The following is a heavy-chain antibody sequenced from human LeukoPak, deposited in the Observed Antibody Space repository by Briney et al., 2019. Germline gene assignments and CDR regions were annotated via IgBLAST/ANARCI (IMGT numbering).Heavy chain of an antibody. Sequence: SVKVSCKASGFTFTSSAMQWVRQARGQRLEWIGWIVVGSGNTNYAQKFQERVTITRNMSTSTAYMELSSLRFEDTGVFYCATAGYSDGAFDIWGQGTMVTVSS. CDR2: IVVGSGNT. J-gene: IGHJ3*02. V-gene: IGHV1-58*02. D-gene: IGHD3-22*01. CDR1: GFTFTSSA. CDR3: ATAGYSDGAFDI.